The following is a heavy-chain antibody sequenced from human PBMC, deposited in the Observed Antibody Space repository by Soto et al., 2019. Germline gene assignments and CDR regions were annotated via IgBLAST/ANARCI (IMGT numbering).Heavy chain of an antibody. D-gene: IGHD3-16*01. Sequence: QITLKESGPTLVKPTQTLTLTFTFSGCSLSTSGVVVGWIRQPPGKALEWLALIYWDADKRYSPSLKNRPTIAKDTSKDQVVLTMTNMGPVDTATYYCAYGRYSGLWGPDYWGQGTLVTVSS. V-gene: IGHV2-5*02. CDR2: IYWDADK. J-gene: IGHJ4*02. CDR1: GCSLSTSGVV. CDR3: AYGRYSGLWGPDY.